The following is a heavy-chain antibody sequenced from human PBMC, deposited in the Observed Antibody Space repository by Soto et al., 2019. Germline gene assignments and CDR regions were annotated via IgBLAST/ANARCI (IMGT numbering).Heavy chain of an antibody. J-gene: IGHJ4*02. V-gene: IGHV3-30*18. CDR1: GFSFDTND. CDR2: LSYDGNNR. CDR3: AKGLWVGESVFDS. Sequence: ESGGGVVQPGGSLRLSCAASGFSFDTNDLHWVRQAPGKGLEWVAHLSYDGNNRYYADSLKGRFTISRDDLKNTLYLQMNSVRPEYTAFYYCAKGLWVGESVFDSWGQGTLVTVSS. D-gene: IGHD3-10*01.